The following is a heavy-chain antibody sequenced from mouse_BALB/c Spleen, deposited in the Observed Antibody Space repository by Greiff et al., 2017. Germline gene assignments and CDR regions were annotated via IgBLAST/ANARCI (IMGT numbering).Heavy chain of an antibody. Sequence: VKLQESGPELAKPGASVKMSCKASGYTFTSYWMHWVKQRPGQGLEWIGNINPSTGYTEYNQKFKDKATLTAHKSSSTAYMQLSSLTSGDSAVYYCAREDWYFDVWGAGTTVTVTS. CDR1: GYTFTSYW. CDR2: INPSTGYT. J-gene: IGHJ1*01. V-gene: IGHV1-7*01. CDR3: AREDWYFDV.